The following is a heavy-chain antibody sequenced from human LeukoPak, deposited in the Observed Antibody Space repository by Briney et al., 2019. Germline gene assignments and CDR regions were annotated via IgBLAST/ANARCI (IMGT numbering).Heavy chain of an antibody. CDR1: GGSISSGGYY. J-gene: IGHJ4*02. CDR2: IYYSGST. D-gene: IGHD6-6*01. V-gene: IGHV4-31*03. CDR3: ARASHGYSSSSHLGY. Sequence: SETLSLTCTVSGGSISSGGYYWSWIRQPPGKGLEWLGYIYYSGSTYYNPSLKSRVTMSVDTSKNQFSLKLSSVTAADTAVYYCARASHGYSSSSHLGYWGQGTLVTVSS.